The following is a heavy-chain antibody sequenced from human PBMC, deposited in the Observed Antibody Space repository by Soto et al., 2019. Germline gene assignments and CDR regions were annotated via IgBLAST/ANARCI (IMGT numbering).Heavy chain of an antibody. V-gene: IGHV1-69*13. D-gene: IGHD3-22*01. J-gene: IGHJ6*02. CDR1: GGTFSSYA. Sequence: ASVKVSCKASGGTFSSYAISWVRQAPGQGLEWMGGIIPIFGTANYAQKFQGRVTITADESTSTAYMELSSLRSEDTAVYYCAALYYDSSGYSSYYYYYGMDVWGQGTTVTVSS. CDR2: IIPIFGTA. CDR3: AALYYDSSGYSSYYYYYGMDV.